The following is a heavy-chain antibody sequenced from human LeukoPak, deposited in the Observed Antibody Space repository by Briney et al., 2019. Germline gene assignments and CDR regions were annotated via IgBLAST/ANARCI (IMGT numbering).Heavy chain of an antibody. CDR2: FNHSGST. J-gene: IGHJ4*02. CDR1: GGSFSAYY. D-gene: IGHD4-23*01. CDR3: ARDSGNPRGFDY. Sequence: SETLSLTCVVYGGSFSAYYWNWIRQPPGKGLEWIGEFNHSGSTNYKPSLKSRVTISVDTSKNQFSLKLSSVTAADTAVYYCARDSGNPRGFDYWGQGTLVTVSS. V-gene: IGHV4-34*01.